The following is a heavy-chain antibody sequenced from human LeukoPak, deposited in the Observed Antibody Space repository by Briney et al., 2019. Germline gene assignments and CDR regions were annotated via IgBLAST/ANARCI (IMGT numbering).Heavy chain of an antibody. V-gene: IGHV5-51*01. Sequence: GESLKISCKASGYSFTTYWIGWVRQMPGKGLEWMGIIYPADSTAHYSPSFQGQVTISVDKSINTAYLQWSSLKASDTAMYYCARRPYSSSSREAWFDPWGQGTLVTVSS. D-gene: IGHD6-6*01. J-gene: IGHJ5*02. CDR1: GYSFTTYW. CDR3: ARRPYSSSSREAWFDP. CDR2: IYPADSTA.